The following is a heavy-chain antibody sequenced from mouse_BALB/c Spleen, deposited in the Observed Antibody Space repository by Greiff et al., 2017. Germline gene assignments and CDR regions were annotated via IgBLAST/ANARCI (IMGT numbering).Heavy chain of an antibody. V-gene: IGHV5-12-1*01. CDR3: ARYYYYAMDY. CDR1: GFAFSSYD. Sequence: DVKLVESGGGLVKPGGSLKLSCAASGFAFSSYDMSWVRQTPEKRLEWVAYISSGGGSTYYPDTVKGRFTISRDNAKNTLYLQMSSLKSEDTAMYYCARYYYYAMDYWGQGTSVTVSS. J-gene: IGHJ4*01. CDR2: ISSGGGST. D-gene: IGHD1-1*01.